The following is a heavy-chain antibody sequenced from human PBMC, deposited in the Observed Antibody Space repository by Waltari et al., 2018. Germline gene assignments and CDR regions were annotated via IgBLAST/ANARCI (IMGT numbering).Heavy chain of an antibody. CDR3: KLAVAGARGIGY. CDR1: GGSISSSSYY. D-gene: IGHD6-19*01. Sequence: QLQLQESGPGLVKPSETLSLTCTVSGGSISSSSYYWGWIRQPPGKGLEWIGSIYYSGSTYYNPSLKSRVTISVDTSKNQFSLKLSSVTAADTAVYYCKLAVAGARGIGYWGQGTLVTVSS. CDR2: IYYSGST. J-gene: IGHJ4*02. V-gene: IGHV4-39*03.